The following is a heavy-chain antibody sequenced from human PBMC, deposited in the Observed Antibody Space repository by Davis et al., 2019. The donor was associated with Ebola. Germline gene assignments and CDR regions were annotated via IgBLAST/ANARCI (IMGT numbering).Heavy chain of an antibody. CDR1: GGSISSSSYY. J-gene: IGHJ4*02. CDR3: ARLSTAGPGY. Sequence: SETLSLTCTVSGGSISSSSYYWGWIRQPPGKGLEWIGSIYYSGSTYYNPSLKSRVTISVDTSKNQFSLKLSSVTAADTAVYYCARLSTAGPGYWGQGTLVTVSS. CDR2: IYYSGST. D-gene: IGHD6-19*01. V-gene: IGHV4-39*01.